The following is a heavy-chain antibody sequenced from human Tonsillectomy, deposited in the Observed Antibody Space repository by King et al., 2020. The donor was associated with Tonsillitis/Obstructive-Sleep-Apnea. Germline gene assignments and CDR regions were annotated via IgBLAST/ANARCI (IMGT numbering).Heavy chain of an antibody. CDR3: ARDGEMGTSLTGGSYFDL. CDR1: GFTVSSNY. D-gene: IGHD1-7*01. CDR2: FYSGGAT. J-gene: IGHJ2*01. V-gene: IGHV3-66*01. Sequence: VQLVESGGGLVQPGGSLRLSCAASGFTVSSNYISWVRQAPGKGLEWVSVFYSGGATYYADSVNGRFTISRDNSKNTVYLQMNSLRAEDTAVYYCARDGEMGTSLTGGSYFDLWGRGTLVTVSP.